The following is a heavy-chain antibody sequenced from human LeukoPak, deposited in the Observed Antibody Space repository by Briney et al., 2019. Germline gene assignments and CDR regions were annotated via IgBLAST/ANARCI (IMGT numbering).Heavy chain of an antibody. J-gene: IGHJ4*02. Sequence: SETLSLTCTVSGYSISSGYYWGWIRQPPGKGLEWIGSIYHSGSTYYNPSLKSRVTISVDTSKNQFSLKLSSVTAADTAVYYCATALYYYGSGGLSGAFDYWGQGTLVTVSS. V-gene: IGHV4-38-2*02. CDR1: GYSISSGYY. CDR2: IYHSGST. D-gene: IGHD3-10*01. CDR3: ATALYYYGSGGLSGAFDY.